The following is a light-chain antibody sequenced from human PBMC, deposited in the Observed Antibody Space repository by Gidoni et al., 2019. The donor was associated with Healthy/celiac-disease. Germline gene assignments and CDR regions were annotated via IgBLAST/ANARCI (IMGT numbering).Light chain of an antibody. CDR3: QQYYSFPRT. V-gene: IGKV1D-8*01. Sequence: VIRMTQSPSLLSASTGDRVTISCRMSQSISSYLAWYQQKPGKAPELLISAASTLPSGVPSRFNDSGSGTDFTLTISCLQSEDFATYYCQQYYSFPRTFGQGTKVEIK. CDR2: AAS. J-gene: IGKJ1*01. CDR1: QSISSY.